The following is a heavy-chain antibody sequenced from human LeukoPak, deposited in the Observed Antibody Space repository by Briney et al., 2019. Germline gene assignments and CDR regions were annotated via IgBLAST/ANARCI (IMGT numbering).Heavy chain of an antibody. J-gene: IGHJ4*02. CDR2: INPSGGST. D-gene: IGHD6-19*01. Sequence: ASVKVSCKASGYTFTGYYMHWVRQAPGQGLEWMGIINPSGGSTSYAQKFQGRVTMTRDMSTSTVYMELSSLRSEDTAVYYCARGAGGSGPQRILVMWGQGTLVTVSS. CDR1: GYTFTGYY. V-gene: IGHV1-46*01. CDR3: ARGAGGSGPQRILVM.